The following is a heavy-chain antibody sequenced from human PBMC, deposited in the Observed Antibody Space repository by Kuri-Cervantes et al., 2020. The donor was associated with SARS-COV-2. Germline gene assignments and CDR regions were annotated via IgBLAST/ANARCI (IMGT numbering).Heavy chain of an antibody. CDR3: VAAILGVDTGYFQH. CDR1: GYSISSGGYS. Sequence: LRLSCAVSGYSISSGGYSWSWIRQPPGKGLEWIGSIYQAGSTFYNPSLKSRVSIPLDRSKNQYSLNLSSVTAADTAVYYCVAAILGVDTGYFQHWGQGTLVTVSS. D-gene: IGHD3-3*01. J-gene: IGHJ1*01. CDR2: IYQAGST. V-gene: IGHV4-30-2*01.